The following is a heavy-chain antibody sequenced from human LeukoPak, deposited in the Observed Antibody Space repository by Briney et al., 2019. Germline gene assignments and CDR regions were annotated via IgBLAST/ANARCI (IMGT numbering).Heavy chain of an antibody. D-gene: IGHD3-22*01. CDR3: AKDFLDYHYDISGWDY. J-gene: IGHJ4*02. CDR1: GFTFSDYE. Sequence: GGSLRLSCAASGFTFSDYEMNWVRQAPGKGLEFVSFISSSGSPTYYADSVKGRFTISRDNAKNSLFLQMNSLRAGDTALYYCAKDFLDYHYDISGWDYWGQGTLVTVSS. V-gene: IGHV3-48*03. CDR2: ISSSGSPT.